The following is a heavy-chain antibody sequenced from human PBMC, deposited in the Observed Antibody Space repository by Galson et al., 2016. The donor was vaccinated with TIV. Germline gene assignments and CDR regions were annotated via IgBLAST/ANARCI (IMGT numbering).Heavy chain of an antibody. J-gene: IGHJ3*02. CDR2: ILPIYGTT. D-gene: IGHD3-10*01. CDR3: ARGSPYGSSSPGISDI. Sequence: SVKVSCKASGGTFSNYAITWVRQAPGQGLEWMGRILPIYGTTVYAQTFLDRLTLTAERSTGTANMELSSLRSEDTAMYYCARGSPYGSSSPGISDIWGQGTQVTVSS. V-gene: IGHV1-69*06. CDR1: GGTFSNYA.